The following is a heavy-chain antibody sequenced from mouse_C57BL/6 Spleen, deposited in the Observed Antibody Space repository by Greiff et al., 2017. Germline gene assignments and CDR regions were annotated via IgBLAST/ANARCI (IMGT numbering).Heavy chain of an antibody. CDR3: ARNYFFYYCGSSQGYFDG. Sequence: QVQLQQSGPGLVQPSQPLSITCTVSGFSLTSYGVHWVRQSPGKGLEWLGVIWSGGSTDYNAAFISRLSISKDNSKSQVFFKMNSLQADDTAIYYCARNYFFYYCGSSQGYFDGWGTGTTVTVSS. D-gene: IGHD1-1*01. V-gene: IGHV2-2*01. J-gene: IGHJ1*03. CDR2: IWSGGST. CDR1: GFSLTSYG.